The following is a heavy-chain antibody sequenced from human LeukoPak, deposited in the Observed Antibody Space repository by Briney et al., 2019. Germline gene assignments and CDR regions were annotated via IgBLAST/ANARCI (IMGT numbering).Heavy chain of an antibody. Sequence: ASVKVSCKASGYTFTSYDINWVRQATGQGLEWMGWMNPNSGNTGYAQKFQGRVTMTRNTSISTAYMELSSLRSEDTAVYYCARNRYGSGSYLEDYWGQGTLVTVSS. CDR2: MNPNSGNT. J-gene: IGHJ4*02. V-gene: IGHV1-8*01. CDR1: GYTFTSYD. D-gene: IGHD3-10*01. CDR3: ARNRYGSGSYLEDY.